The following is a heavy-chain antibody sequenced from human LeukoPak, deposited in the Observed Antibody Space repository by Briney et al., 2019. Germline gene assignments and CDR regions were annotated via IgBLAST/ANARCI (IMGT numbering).Heavy chain of an antibody. Sequence: RAGGSLRLSCAASGFTFSNAWMSWVRQAPGKGLEWVGRIKSKTDGGTTDYAVPVKGRFTISRDDSKNTLYLQMNSLKTEDTAVYYCTTDPRPGDILTGYWVPNDYWGQGTLVTVSS. J-gene: IGHJ4*02. D-gene: IGHD3-9*01. CDR1: GFTFSNAW. V-gene: IGHV3-15*01. CDR3: TTDPRPGDILTGYWVPNDY. CDR2: IKSKTDGGTT.